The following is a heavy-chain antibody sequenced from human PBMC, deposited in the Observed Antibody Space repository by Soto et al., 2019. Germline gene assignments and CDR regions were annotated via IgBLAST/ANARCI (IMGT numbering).Heavy chain of an antibody. CDR2: IIPIFGTA. D-gene: IGHD3-22*01. CDR3: ARVRGPSDYYDSSGYPYYFDY. J-gene: IGHJ4*02. Sequence: ASVKVSFKASGGTFSSYAISWVRQAPGQGLEWMGGIIPIFGTANYAQKFQGRVTITADESTSTAYMELSSLRSEDTAVYYCARVRGPSDYYDSSGYPYYFDYWGQGTLVTVSS. V-gene: IGHV1-69*13. CDR1: GGTFSSYA.